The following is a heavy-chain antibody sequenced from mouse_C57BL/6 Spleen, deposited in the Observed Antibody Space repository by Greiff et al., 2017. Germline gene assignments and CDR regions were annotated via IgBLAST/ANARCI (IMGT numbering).Heavy chain of an antibody. V-gene: IGHV2-6-1*01. CDR3: ARQDYYDYDYYAMDY. Sequence: VQLQESGPGLVAPSQSLSITCTVSGFSLTSYGVHWVRQPPGKGLEWLVVIWSDGSTTYNSALKSRLSISKDHSKSQVFLKMNSLQTDDTAMYYCARQDYYDYDYYAMDYWGQGTSVTVSS. CDR1: GFSLTSYG. D-gene: IGHD2-4*01. J-gene: IGHJ4*01. CDR2: IWSDGST.